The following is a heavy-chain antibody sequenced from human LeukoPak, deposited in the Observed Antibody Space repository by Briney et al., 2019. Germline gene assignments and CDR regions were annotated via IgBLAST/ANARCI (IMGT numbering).Heavy chain of an antibody. CDR1: GFTFRSYA. J-gene: IGHJ4*02. D-gene: IGHD2-2*01. CDR2: ISGSGDTT. Sequence: PGGSLRLSCAASGFTFRSYAMSWVRQAPGKGLEWVSAISGSGDTTYYADSVKGRFTISRDNSKNTLYLQMNSLRPEDTAVYYCAKVGARGCSSSTCFLYWGQGTLVTVSS. CDR3: AKVGARGCSSSTCFLY. V-gene: IGHV3-23*01.